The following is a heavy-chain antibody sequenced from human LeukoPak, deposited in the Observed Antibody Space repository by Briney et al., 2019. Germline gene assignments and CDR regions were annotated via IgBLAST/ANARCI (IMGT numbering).Heavy chain of an antibody. CDR3: AKVVGSGWYRRFDY. J-gene: IGHJ4*02. Sequence: ASVKVSCKASGYTFTGYYMHWVRQAPGQGLEWMGWINPNSGGTNYAQKFQGRVTMTRDTSISTAYMELSRLRSDDTAVYYCAKVVGSGWYRRFDYWGQGTLVTVSS. CDR1: GYTFTGYY. D-gene: IGHD6-19*01. CDR2: INPNSGGT. V-gene: IGHV1-2*02.